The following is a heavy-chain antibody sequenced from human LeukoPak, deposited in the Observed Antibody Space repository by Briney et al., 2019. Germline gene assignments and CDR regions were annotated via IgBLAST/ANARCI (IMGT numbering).Heavy chain of an antibody. CDR3: ARGQYYDFWSGYYDFDY. CDR1: GGTFSSYA. D-gene: IGHD3-3*01. CDR2: ISAYNGNT. Sequence: GASVKVSCKASGGTFSSYAISWVRQAPGQGLEWMGWISAYNGNTNYAQKLQGRVTMTTDTSTSTAYMELRSLRSDDTAVYYCARGQYYDFWSGYYDFDYWGQGTLVTVSS. J-gene: IGHJ4*02. V-gene: IGHV1-18*01.